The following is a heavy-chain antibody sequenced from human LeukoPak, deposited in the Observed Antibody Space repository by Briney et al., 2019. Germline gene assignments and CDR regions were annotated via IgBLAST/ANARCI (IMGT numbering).Heavy chain of an antibody. D-gene: IGHD3-10*01. V-gene: IGHV3-66*01. CDR2: IYSGGST. CDR1: GFTVSSNY. Sequence: GGSLRLSCAVSGFTVSSNYMSWVRQAPGKGLEWVSVIYSGGSTYYADSVKGRFTISRDNSKNTLYLQMNSLRAEDAAVYYCAGGSGSYSTKFHYWGQGTLVTVSS. CDR3: AGGSGSYSTKFHY. J-gene: IGHJ4*02.